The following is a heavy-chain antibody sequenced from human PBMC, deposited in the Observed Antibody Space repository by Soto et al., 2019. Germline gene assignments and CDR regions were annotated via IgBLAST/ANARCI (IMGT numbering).Heavy chain of an antibody. CDR1: RDTITGSY. CDR3: ARGRSSSSLEERGFDP. CDR2: INPNSGGT. Sequence: GAPVKASSEDPRDTITGSYRRWVRQYTGQGLEWMGWINPNSGGTNYAQKFQGRVTMTRDTSISTAYMELSRLRSDDTAVYYCARGRSSSSLEERGFDPWGQGTLVTVSS. D-gene: IGHD6-6*01. J-gene: IGHJ5*02. V-gene: IGHV1-2*02.